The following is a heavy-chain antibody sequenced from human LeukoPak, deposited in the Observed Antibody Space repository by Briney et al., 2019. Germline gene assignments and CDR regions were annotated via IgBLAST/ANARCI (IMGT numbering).Heavy chain of an antibody. CDR2: INPNTGDT. CDR1: GYTLTDYY. Sequence: ASVKVSCKASGYTLTDYYMHWVRQAPGQGLEWMGWINPNTGDTNYAQKFQGRVTMTRDTSISTAYMELSKLSPDDTAVYYCVRQDRVDYSNLGEYWGQGTLVTVSS. V-gene: IGHV1-2*02. J-gene: IGHJ4*02. CDR3: VRQDRVDYSNLGEY. D-gene: IGHD4-11*01.